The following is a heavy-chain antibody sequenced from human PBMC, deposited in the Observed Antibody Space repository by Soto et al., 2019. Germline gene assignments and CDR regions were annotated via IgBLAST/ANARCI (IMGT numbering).Heavy chain of an antibody. Sequence: GESLKISCAASGFTFSSYGMHWVRQAPGKGLEWVAVISYDGSNKYYADSVKGRFTISRDNSKNTLYLQMNSLRAEDTAVYYCAKDYDFWSGYPNDAFDIWGQGTMVTVSS. CDR3: AKDYDFWSGYPNDAFDI. D-gene: IGHD3-3*01. CDR1: GFTFSSYG. CDR2: ISYDGSNK. J-gene: IGHJ3*02. V-gene: IGHV3-30*18.